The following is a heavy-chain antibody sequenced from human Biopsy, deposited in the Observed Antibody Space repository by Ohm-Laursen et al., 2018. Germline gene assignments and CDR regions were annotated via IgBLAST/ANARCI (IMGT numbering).Heavy chain of an antibody. D-gene: IGHD5/OR15-5a*01. CDR1: GSTFSSYW. CDR2: ISRSSSTI. CDR3: ARGVYDTTEFFFGLDV. Sequence: SLRLSCTATGSTFSSYWMHWVRQAPGKGLERISYISRSSSTIYYADSVKGRFTIFRDNGKNSMFLQMSSLTAEDTAVYFCARGVYDTTEFFFGLDVWGQGTTVTVSS. V-gene: IGHV3-48*01. J-gene: IGHJ6*02.